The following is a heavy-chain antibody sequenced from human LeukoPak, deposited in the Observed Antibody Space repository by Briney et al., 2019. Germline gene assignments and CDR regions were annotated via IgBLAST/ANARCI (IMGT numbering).Heavy chain of an antibody. J-gene: IGHJ4*02. Sequence: PGGSLRLSCAASGFTFDDCAVHWVRQAPGKGLEWVSGISWNSGSIHYADSVKGRFTISRDNAENSLYLQMNSLRAEDTALYYCAKARAGYYDSGSYFDYWGRGTLVTVSS. V-gene: IGHV3-9*01. D-gene: IGHD3-10*01. CDR2: ISWNSGSI. CDR3: AKARAGYYDSGSYFDY. CDR1: GFTFDDCA.